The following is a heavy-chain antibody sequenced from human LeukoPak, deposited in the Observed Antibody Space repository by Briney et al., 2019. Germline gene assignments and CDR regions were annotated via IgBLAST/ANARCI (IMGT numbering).Heavy chain of an antibody. CDR1: GGSFSGYY. CDR2: INHSGST. Sequence: PSETLSLTCAVYGGSFSGYYWSWIRQPPGKGLEWIGEINHSGSTNYNPSLKSRVTISVDTSKNQFSLKLSSVTAADTAVYYCARGRRCYGSGSYDYWGQGILVTVSS. J-gene: IGHJ4*02. D-gene: IGHD3-10*01. V-gene: IGHV4-34*01. CDR3: ARGRRCYGSGSYDY.